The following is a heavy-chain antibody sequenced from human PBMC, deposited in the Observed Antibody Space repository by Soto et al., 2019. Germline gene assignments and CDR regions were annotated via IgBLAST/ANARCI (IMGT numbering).Heavy chain of an antibody. V-gene: IGHV1-69*01. J-gene: IGHJ3*01. D-gene: IGHD3-22*01. CDR1: GGIFGSHG. CDR3: VRDRRIYYSDPHDEFVASDYEV. CDR2: FIPIFRTL. Sequence: VPLIQSEAEVKKPGSSVRVSCTASGGIFGSHGFSWVRQAPGQRLEWVGGFIPIFRTLTYTEKFQARVRIAADESTNTVYLDLSSLTSEDTAVYYCVRDRRIYYSDPHDEFVASDYEVWGQGTMVSVSS.